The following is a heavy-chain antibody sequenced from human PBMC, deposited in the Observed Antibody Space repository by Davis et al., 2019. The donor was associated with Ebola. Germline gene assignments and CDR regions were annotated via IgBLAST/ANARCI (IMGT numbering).Heavy chain of an antibody. D-gene: IGHD6-19*01. CDR1: GYSFTSYW. CDR3: ARSIAVAGADDY. J-gene: IGHJ4*02. Sequence: GESLKISCKGSGYSFTSYWISWVRQTPGKGLEWMGIIYAGDSDTRYSPSFQGQVTISADKSISTAYLQWSSLKASDTAMYYCARSIAVAGADDYWGQGTLVTVSS. V-gene: IGHV5-51*01. CDR2: IYAGDSDT.